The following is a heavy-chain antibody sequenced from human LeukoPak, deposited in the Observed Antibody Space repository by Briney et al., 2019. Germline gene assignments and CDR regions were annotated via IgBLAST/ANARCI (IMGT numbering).Heavy chain of an antibody. CDR2: IYYSGST. Sequence: SETLSLTCTVSGGSISSYYWGWIRQPPGKGLEWIGSIYYSGSTYYNPSLKSRVTISVDTSKNQFSLKLSSVTAADTAVYYCARSGYSSGWYPPQDFQHWGQGTLVTVSS. D-gene: IGHD6-19*01. V-gene: IGHV4-39*07. CDR1: GGSISSYY. J-gene: IGHJ1*01. CDR3: ARSGYSSGWYPPQDFQH.